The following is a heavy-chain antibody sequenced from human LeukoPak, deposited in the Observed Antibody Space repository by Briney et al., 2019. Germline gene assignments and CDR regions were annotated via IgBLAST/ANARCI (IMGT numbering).Heavy chain of an antibody. V-gene: IGHV3-48*03. CDR2: ISSSGSTI. D-gene: IGHD5-18*01. CDR1: GFTFSSYE. CDR3: ASSAGYSYADY. Sequence: GGSLRLSCAASGFTFSSYEMNWVRQAPGKGLEWVSYISSSGSTIYYADSVKGRFTISRDNSKNTLYLQMNSLRAEDTAVYYCASSAGYSYADYWGQGTLVTVSS. J-gene: IGHJ4*02.